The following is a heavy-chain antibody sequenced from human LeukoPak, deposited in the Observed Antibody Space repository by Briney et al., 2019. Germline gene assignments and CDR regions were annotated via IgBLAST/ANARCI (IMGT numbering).Heavy chain of an antibody. CDR2: INPDSGGT. CDR3: AKDISTHMEPPDWFDS. D-gene: IGHD1-1*01. J-gene: IGHJ5*01. V-gene: IGHV1-2*02. CDR1: GYSFSDYY. Sequence: ASVKVSCKASGYSFSDYYMHWVRQAPGQGLEWMGWINPDSGGTHYAQKFQGRVTLTRDTSLSTAYTELSRLRSDDTAVYYCAKDISTHMEPPDWFDSWGQGTLVTVSS.